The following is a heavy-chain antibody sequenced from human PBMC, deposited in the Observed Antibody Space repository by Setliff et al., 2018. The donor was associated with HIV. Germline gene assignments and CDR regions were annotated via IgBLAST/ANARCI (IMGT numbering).Heavy chain of an antibody. Sequence: PSETLSLTCAVSGYSISSGYYWGWIRQPPGKGLEWIGTIYHSRSTYYNPSLKSRLTISVDTSKNQFSLKLNSVTAADTAVYYCARVRGSSGWYVFDYWGQGTLVTVSS. D-gene: IGHD6-19*01. CDR3: ARVRGSSGWYVFDY. J-gene: IGHJ4*02. CDR1: GYSISSGYY. CDR2: IYHSRST. V-gene: IGHV4-38-2*01.